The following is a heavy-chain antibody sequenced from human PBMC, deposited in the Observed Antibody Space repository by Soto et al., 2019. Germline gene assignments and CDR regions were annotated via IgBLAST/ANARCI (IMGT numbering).Heavy chain of an antibody. CDR2: ISAYNGNT. V-gene: IGHV1-18*04. D-gene: IGHD6-19*01. CDR3: AAIPGIAVAGESYYYGMDV. CDR1: GYTFTSYG. Sequence: ASVKVSWKASGYTFTSYGISWVRQAPGQGLEWMGWISAYNGNTNYAQKLQGRVTMTTDTSTSTAYMELRSLRSDDTAVYYCAAIPGIAVAGESYYYGMDVWGQGTTVTVSS. J-gene: IGHJ6*02.